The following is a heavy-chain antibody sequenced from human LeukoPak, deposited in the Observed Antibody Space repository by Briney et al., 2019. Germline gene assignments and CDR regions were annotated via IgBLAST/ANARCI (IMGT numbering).Heavy chain of an antibody. Sequence: GGSLRLSCAASGFTFSSYAMSWARQASGKGLEWVSGISSSGSGGNTYYADFVKGRFTISRDSSKNTLFLQMNTLRAEDTAIYYCAKGRTVGASYWYFDLWGRGALVTVSS. CDR3: AKGRTVGASYWYFDL. CDR1: GFTFSSYA. J-gene: IGHJ2*01. V-gene: IGHV3-23*01. CDR2: ISSSGSGGNT. D-gene: IGHD1-26*01.